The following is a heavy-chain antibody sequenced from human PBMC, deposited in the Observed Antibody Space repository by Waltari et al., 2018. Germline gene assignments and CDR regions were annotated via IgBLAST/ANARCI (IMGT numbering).Heavy chain of an antibody. CDR3: ASGGHVDY. CDR2: INQDGSEK. CDR1: GLTFSRFW. Sequence: EVPLVESGGTLVQPGGSLRLSCAVSGLTFSRFWMTWVRQAPGKGLEWVANINQDGSEKHYVDSVKGRFTISRDNAKNSLSLQMNSLRAEDTAVYYCASGGHVDYCGQGTLVTVSS. J-gene: IGHJ4*02. V-gene: IGHV3-7*01.